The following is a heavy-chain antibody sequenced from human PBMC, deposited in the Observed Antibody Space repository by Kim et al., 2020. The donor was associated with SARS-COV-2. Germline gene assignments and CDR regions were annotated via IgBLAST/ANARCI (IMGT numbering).Heavy chain of an antibody. J-gene: IGHJ3*02. Sequence: GSLRLSCAASGFTFSDSAMYWVRQASGKGLEWVGRIRSKANSYATAYDVSVKGRFIISRDDSKNTAYLQMNSLKTEDTAIYYCTRVPPYSNSWWDAFDIWGQGTMVTVSS. CDR1: GFTFSDSA. D-gene: IGHD6-13*01. V-gene: IGHV3-73*01. CDR2: IRSKANSYAT. CDR3: TRVPPYSNSWWDAFDI.